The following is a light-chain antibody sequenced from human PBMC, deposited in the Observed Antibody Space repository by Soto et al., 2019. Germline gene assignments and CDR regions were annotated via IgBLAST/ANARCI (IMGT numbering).Light chain of an antibody. CDR1: QSFRGL. Sequence: EVVLTQSPVTLSLSPGERATLSCRASQSFRGLLAWYQQKPGQAPRLLIYDAYNRATGIPPRFSGSGSGTDFTLTISSLEPEDSAVYYCQQRHMLPITFGQGTRREIK. CDR3: QQRHMLPIT. CDR2: DAY. J-gene: IGKJ5*01. V-gene: IGKV3-11*01.